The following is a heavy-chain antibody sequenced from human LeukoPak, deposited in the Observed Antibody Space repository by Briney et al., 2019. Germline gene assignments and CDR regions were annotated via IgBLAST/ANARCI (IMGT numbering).Heavy chain of an antibody. J-gene: IGHJ5*02. D-gene: IGHD2-21*01. CDR3: AKDEGRIAASGEVVVDP. Sequence: SGGSLRLSCAASGFTFSIYAMSWVRQAPGKGLEWVSAISGSGGTAYYADSVKGRFTTSRDNSNNTMYLQMNSLRVEDTAIYYCAKDEGRIAASGEVVVDPWGQGTLVIVSS. CDR2: ISGSGGTA. V-gene: IGHV3-23*01. CDR1: GFTFSIYA.